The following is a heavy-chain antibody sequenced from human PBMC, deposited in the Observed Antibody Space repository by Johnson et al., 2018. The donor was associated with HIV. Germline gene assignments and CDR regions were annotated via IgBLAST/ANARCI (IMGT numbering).Heavy chain of an antibody. V-gene: IGHV3-48*01. CDR2: ISSSGSTI. D-gene: IGHD6-6*01. CDR1: GFTFSSYA. J-gene: IGHJ3*02. Sequence: VQLVESGGGVVQPGRSLRLSCAASGFTFSSYAMHWVRQAPGKGLEWVSYISSSGSTIYYADFVKGRFTISRDNSKNTLYLQMNSLRAEDTAVYYCAKGGEYSSSWSAFDIWGQGTMVTVSS. CDR3: AKGGEYSSSWSAFDI.